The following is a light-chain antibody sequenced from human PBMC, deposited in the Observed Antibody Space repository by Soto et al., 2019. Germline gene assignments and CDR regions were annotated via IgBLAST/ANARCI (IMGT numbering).Light chain of an antibody. CDR2: YDS. CDR1: NIGSKS. V-gene: IGLV3-21*04. Sequence: SYELTQAPSVSVAPGKTARVTCEGNNIGSKSVHWYQQKSGQAPVLVIYYDSDRPSGIPERFSGFKSGNTATLTISRVEAGHEADYYCQVWDSSSDHPVFGGGTKLTVL. J-gene: IGLJ2*01. CDR3: QVWDSSSDHPV.